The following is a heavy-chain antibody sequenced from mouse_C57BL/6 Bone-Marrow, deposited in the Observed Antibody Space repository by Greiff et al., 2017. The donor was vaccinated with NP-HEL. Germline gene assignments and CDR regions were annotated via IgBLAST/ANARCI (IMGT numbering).Heavy chain of an antibody. J-gene: IGHJ2*01. D-gene: IGHD6-1*01. Sequence: LQESGAELVRPGASVKLSCKASGYTFTDYYINWVKQRPGQGLEWIARIYPGSGNTYYNEKFKGKATLTAEKSSSTAYMQLSSLTSEDSAVYFCARSSFDYWGQGTTLTVSS. CDR3: ARSSFDY. V-gene: IGHV1-76*01. CDR1: GYTFTDYY. CDR2: IYPGSGNT.